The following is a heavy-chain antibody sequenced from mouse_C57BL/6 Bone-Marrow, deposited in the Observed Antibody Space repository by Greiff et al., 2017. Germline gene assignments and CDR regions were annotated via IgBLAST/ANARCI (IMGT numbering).Heavy chain of an antibody. CDR1: GFSLTSYA. CDR3: ARITTVPAWFAY. D-gene: IGHD1-1*01. CDR2: IWTGGGT. Sequence: VKLVESGPGLVAPSQSLSITCTVSGFSLTSYAISWVRQPPGKGLEWLGVIWTGGGTNYNSAFKSRLSISKDNSKSQVCLKMNRLQTDDTARYYRARITTVPAWFAYWGQGTLVTVSA. J-gene: IGHJ3*01. V-gene: IGHV2-9-1*01.